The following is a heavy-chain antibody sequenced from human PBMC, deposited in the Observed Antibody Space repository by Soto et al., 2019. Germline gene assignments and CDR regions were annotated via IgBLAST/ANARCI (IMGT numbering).Heavy chain of an antibody. Sequence: GGYLRISCAASRYTFKSHGLSWVRQAPGKGLEWVSTIDSSGVNTHYADSVKGRFTTSRDNSRNTLHLQMHDLRADDTALYYFVSWVPAPTDYWGQGTLLTGST. V-gene: IGHV3-23*01. J-gene: IGHJ4*02. CDR3: VSWVPAPTDY. CDR2: IDSSGVNT. D-gene: IGHD3-10*01. CDR1: RYTFKSHG.